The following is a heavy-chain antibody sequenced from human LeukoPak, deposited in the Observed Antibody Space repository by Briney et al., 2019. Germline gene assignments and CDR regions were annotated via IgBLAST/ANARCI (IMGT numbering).Heavy chain of an antibody. CDR3: ASTLRFLPYRRFDY. CDR2: IYQSGSVSS. CDR1: GGSIISTNYY. Sequence: SETLSLTCSVSGGSIISTNYYWGWIRQPPGKGLEWIGSIYQSGSVSSYYNPSLKSRVTISGDTSKNHFFLRLSSVTAADTAVYYCASTLRFLPYRRFDYWGQGTLVTVPS. J-gene: IGHJ4*02. D-gene: IGHD3-3*01. V-gene: IGHV4-39*02.